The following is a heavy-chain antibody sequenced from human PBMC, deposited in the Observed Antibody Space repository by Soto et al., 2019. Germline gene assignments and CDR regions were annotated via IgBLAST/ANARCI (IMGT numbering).Heavy chain of an antibody. V-gene: IGHV3-66*01. D-gene: IGHD2-2*01. CDR1: GFTFSSYA. J-gene: IGHJ5*02. CDR2: IYSGGST. Sequence: PGGSLRLSCAASGFTFSSYAMSWVRQAPGKGLEWVSVIYSGGSTYYADSVKGRFTISRDNSKNTLYLQMNSLRAEDTAVYYCARGDLCSSTSCYLSANWFDPWGQGTLVTVSS. CDR3: ARGDLCSSTSCYLSANWFDP.